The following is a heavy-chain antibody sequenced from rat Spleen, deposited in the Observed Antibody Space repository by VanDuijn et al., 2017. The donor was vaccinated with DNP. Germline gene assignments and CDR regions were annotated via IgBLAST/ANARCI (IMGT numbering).Heavy chain of an antibody. V-gene: IGHV5-7*01. CDR2: ISYDGSGT. J-gene: IGHJ2*01. CDR1: GFSFSDYN. CDR3: ARQDY. Sequence: EVQLVESGGGLVQPGRSLKLSCAASGFSFSDYNMDWVRQAPKKGLEWIATISYDGSGTYYRDSVKGRFTISRDDAENTLYLQMNSLRSEETATYYCARQDYWGQGVMVTVSS.